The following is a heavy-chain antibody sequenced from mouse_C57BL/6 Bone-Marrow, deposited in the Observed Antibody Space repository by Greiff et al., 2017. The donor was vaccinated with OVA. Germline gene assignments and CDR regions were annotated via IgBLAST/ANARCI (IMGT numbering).Heavy chain of an antibody. J-gene: IGHJ1*03. CDR2: IDPEDGDT. D-gene: IGHD2-3*01. V-gene: IGHV14-1*01. CDR1: GFNIKDYY. Sequence: EVKLKQSGAELVRPGASVKLSCTASGFNIKDYYMHWVKQRPEQGLEWIGRIDPEDGDTEYAPKFQGKATMTADTSSNTAYLQLSSLTSEDTAVYYCTTSDGYHYWYFDDWGTGTTVTVSS. CDR3: TTSDGYHYWYFDD.